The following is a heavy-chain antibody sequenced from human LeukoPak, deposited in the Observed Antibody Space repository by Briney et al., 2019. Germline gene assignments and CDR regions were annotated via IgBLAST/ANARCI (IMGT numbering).Heavy chain of an antibody. CDR3: ARVASFAGMDV. D-gene: IGHD6-6*01. Sequence: PGGSLRLSCAASGFTVSSNYMSWVRQAPGKGLEWVSVIYSGGSTYYADSVKGRFTISRDNSKNTLYLQMNSLRAEDTAVYYCARVASFAGMDVWGQGTTVTVSS. J-gene: IGHJ6*02. CDR2: IYSGGST. V-gene: IGHV3-53*01. CDR1: GFTVSSNY.